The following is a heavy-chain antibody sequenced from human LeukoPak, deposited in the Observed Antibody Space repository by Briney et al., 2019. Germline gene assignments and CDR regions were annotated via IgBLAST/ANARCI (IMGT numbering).Heavy chain of an antibody. D-gene: IGHD4-23*01. V-gene: IGHV1-2*02. Sequence: ASVKVSCKGSGYTFTGYYMHWVRQAPGQGLEWMGWINPNSGGTNYAQKFQGRVTMTRDTSISTAYMELSRLRSDDTAVYYCARDRKGGNTLFQRSGAFDIWGQGTMVTVSS. CDR2: INPNSGGT. CDR3: ARDRKGGNTLFQRSGAFDI. J-gene: IGHJ3*02. CDR1: GYTFTGYY.